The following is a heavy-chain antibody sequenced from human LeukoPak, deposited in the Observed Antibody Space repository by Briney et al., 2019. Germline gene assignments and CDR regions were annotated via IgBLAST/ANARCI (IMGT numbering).Heavy chain of an antibody. D-gene: IGHD3-22*01. J-gene: IGHJ4*02. Sequence: GASVKVSCKASGGTFSSYAISWVRQAPGQGLDWMGGIIPIFGTSNYAQKFQGRVTITAEKSKSTAYMELSSLRSEDKAVYYCASGVYYYDSSGYYGVDYWGQGTLVTVSS. CDR3: ASGVYYYDSSGYYGVDY. V-gene: IGHV1-69*06. CDR2: IIPIFGTS. CDR1: GGTFSSYA.